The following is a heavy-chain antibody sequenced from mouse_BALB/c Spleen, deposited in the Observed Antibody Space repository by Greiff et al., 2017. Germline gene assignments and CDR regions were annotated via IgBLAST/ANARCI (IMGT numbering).Heavy chain of an antibody. CDR1: GDSITSGY. CDR2: ISYSGST. V-gene: IGHV3-8*02. CDR3: ARYGYGNPYAMDY. D-gene: IGHD2-1*01. Sequence: VQLKESGPSLVKPSQTLSLTCSVTGDSITSGYWNWIRKFPGNKLEYMGYISYSGSTYYNPSLKSRISITRDTSKNQYYLQLNSVTTEDTATYYCARYGYGNPYAMDYWGQGTSVTVSS. J-gene: IGHJ4*01.